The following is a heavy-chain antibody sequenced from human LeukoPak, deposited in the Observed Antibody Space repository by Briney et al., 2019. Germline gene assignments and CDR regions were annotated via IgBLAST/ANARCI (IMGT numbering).Heavy chain of an antibody. CDR2: IYSGGST. D-gene: IGHD2-21*02. CDR1: GGSINNYY. CDR3: ARDSALGHCGGDCYPDY. Sequence: SETLSLTCSVSGGSINNYYWSWIRQPAGKGLEWIGRIYSGGSTDYDPSLKSRVTMSLDTSNNQFSLKLTSVTAADTAVYYCARDSALGHCGGDCYPDYWGQGTLVTVSS. J-gene: IGHJ4*02. V-gene: IGHV4-4*07.